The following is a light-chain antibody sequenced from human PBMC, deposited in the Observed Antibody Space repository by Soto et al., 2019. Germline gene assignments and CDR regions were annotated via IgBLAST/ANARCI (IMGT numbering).Light chain of an antibody. J-gene: IGLJ2*01. CDR2: EGS. Sequence: QSVLTQPASVSGSPGQSITISCTGTSSDVGTYNLVSWYQHHPGKAPKLLIYEGSRRPSGVSNRFSGSKSGNTASLTISGLQAEDEADYYCCSYTCSSSVVFGGGTKLTVL. V-gene: IGLV2-23*01. CDR1: SSDVGTYNL. CDR3: CSYTCSSSVV.